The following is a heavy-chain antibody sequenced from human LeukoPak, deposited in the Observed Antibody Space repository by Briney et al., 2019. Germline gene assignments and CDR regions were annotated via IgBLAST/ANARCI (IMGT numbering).Heavy chain of an antibody. CDR3: ATRVMIAITTRGAFHV. CDR1: GFSFSTYG. V-gene: IGHV3-33*05. CDR2: ISYDGSNQ. J-gene: IGHJ3*01. D-gene: IGHD3-16*01. Sequence: PGGSLRLSCAASGFSFSTYGMFWVRQAPGKGLEWVGVISYDGSNQYYADSVKGRFTISRDNSKNTLYLQVNSLRAEDTAIYYCATRVMIAITTRGAFHVWGQGTMVTVSS.